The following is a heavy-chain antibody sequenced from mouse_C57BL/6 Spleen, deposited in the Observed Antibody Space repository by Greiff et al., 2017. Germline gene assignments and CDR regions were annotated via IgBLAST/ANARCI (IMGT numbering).Heavy chain of an antibody. V-gene: IGHV5-9-1*02. CDR3: TRDQENDVDAMDY. CDR2: SSSGSDYI. D-gene: IGHD2-12*01. CDR1: GFTFSSYA. J-gene: IGHJ4*01. Sequence: EVQGVESGEGLVKPGGSLKLSCAASGFTFSSYAMSWVRQTPETRLAWVAYSSSGSDYIYSAGTVKGRFTISRYNARNTLYLQRSSLKSEDTAMYYCTRDQENDVDAMDYWGQGTSVTVSS.